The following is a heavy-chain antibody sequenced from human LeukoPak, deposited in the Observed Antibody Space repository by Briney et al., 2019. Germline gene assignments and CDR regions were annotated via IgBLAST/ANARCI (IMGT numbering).Heavy chain of an antibody. V-gene: IGHV3-74*01. CDR2: INSDGSST. J-gene: IGHJ4*02. Sequence: GGSLRLSCAASGFTFSNAWMSWVRQAPGKGLVWVSRINSDGSSTSYADSVKGRFTISRDNAKNTLYLQMNSLRAEDTAVYYCARANYDSSGYSDYWGQGTLVTVSS. D-gene: IGHD3-22*01. CDR3: ARANYDSSGYSDY. CDR1: GFTFSNAW.